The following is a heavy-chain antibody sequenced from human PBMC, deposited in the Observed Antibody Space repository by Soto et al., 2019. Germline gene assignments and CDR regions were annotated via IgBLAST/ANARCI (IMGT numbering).Heavy chain of an antibody. CDR1: GFTFSDYS. Sequence: GGSLRLSCVASGFTFSDYSMSWIRQAPGMGLEWLAFIDSRGRTLSYADSVRGRFTISRDNAENSVYLQMDSLRADDTAVYYCARQAARNYIDSWGQGNSVTVSS. CDR3: ARQAARNYIDS. D-gene: IGHD6-6*01. J-gene: IGHJ4*02. V-gene: IGHV3-11*01. CDR2: IDSRGRTL.